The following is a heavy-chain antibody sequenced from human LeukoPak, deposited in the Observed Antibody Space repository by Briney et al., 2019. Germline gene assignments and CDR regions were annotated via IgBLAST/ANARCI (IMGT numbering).Heavy chain of an antibody. V-gene: IGHV4-4*09. D-gene: IGHD2-15*01. CDR3: AGRGHRYSRD. CDR1: GDSVSSGY. CDR2: IYDSGIT. Sequence: SETLSLTCSVSGDSVSSGYWSWIRQPPRKGLEWIGYIYDSGITDYNSSLKSRLTISVDTSNNQFSLNLRSVTAADTAVYYCAGRGHRYSRDWGQGILVTVSS. J-gene: IGHJ1*01.